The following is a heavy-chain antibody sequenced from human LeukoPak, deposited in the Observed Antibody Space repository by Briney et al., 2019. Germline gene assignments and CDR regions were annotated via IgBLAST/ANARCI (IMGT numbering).Heavy chain of an antibody. V-gene: IGHV4-30-2*02. Sequence: SQTLSLTCAVSGGSISSGGYSWSWIRQPPGKGLEWIGYIYHSGSTYYNPSLKSRVTISVDTSKNQFSLKLSSVTAADTAVYYCARSRLVRPGDWFDPWGQGTLVTVSS. CDR3: ARSRLVRPGDWFDP. D-gene: IGHD3-9*01. CDR1: GGSISSGGYS. CDR2: IYHSGST. J-gene: IGHJ5*02.